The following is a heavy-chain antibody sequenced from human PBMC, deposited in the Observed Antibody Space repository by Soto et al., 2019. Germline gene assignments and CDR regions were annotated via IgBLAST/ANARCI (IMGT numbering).Heavy chain of an antibody. CDR2: ITSSSGTI. D-gene: IGHD6-6*01. Sequence: GGSLRLSCAASGFTFTTYSMSWFRQAPGKGLEWVSYITSSSGTIYYADSAKGRFTISRDNAKNSLYLQMNSLRDEDTAVYYCVRGKIEYSFINTRTCGMDVWGQGNPSTVPS. CDR3: VRGKIEYSFINTRTCGMDV. V-gene: IGHV3-48*02. CDR1: GFTFTTYS. J-gene: IGHJ6*02.